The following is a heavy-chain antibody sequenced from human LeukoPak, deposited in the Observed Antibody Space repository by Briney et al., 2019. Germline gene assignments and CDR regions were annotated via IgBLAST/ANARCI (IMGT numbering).Heavy chain of an antibody. V-gene: IGHV3-23*01. Sequence: GGSLRLSRAASGFTFSSYAMSWVRQAPGKGLEWVSAISGSGGSTYYADSVKGRFTISRDNSKNTLYLQMNSLRAEDTAVYYCAKGGPLVSGYPNLYYYYYGMDVWGQGTTVTVSS. D-gene: IGHD3-3*01. J-gene: IGHJ6*02. CDR2: ISGSGGST. CDR1: GFTFSSYA. CDR3: AKGGPLVSGYPNLYYYYYGMDV.